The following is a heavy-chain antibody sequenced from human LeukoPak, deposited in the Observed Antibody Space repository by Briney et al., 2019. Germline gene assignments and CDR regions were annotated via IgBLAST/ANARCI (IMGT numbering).Heavy chain of an antibody. D-gene: IGHD1-26*01. CDR1: GFTFSSYS. V-gene: IGHV3-48*01. CDR2: ISSSSSTI. J-gene: IGHJ5*02. Sequence: GGSLRLSCAASGFTFSSYSMNWVRQAPGRGLEWVSYISSSSSTIYYADSVKGRFTISRDNAKNSLYLQMNSLRVEDTAVYYCIRRLGASDHWGQGTLVTVSS. CDR3: IRRLGASDH.